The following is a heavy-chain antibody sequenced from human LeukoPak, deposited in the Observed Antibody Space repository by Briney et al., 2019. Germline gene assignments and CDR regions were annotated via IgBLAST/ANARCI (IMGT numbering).Heavy chain of an antibody. V-gene: IGHV3-11*04. CDR1: GFTFSDYS. Sequence: GGSLRLSCAASGFTFSDYSMSWIRQAPGKGLEWVSFISSSASTIYYADSVKGRFTISRDNAKNSLYLQMNSLRAEDTALYYCTRVIIMSRTFDYWGQGTLVTVSS. J-gene: IGHJ4*02. CDR3: TRVIIMSRTFDY. CDR2: ISSSASTI. D-gene: IGHD3-10*02.